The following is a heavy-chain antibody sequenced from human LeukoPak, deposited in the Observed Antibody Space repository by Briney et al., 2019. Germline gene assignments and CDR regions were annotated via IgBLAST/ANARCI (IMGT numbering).Heavy chain of an antibody. CDR3: ARDDRDGYNPGSWGAFDI. Sequence: SETLSLTCTVSGGSISSSSYYWGWIRQPPGKGLEWIESIYYSGSTYYNPSLKSRVTISVDTSKNQFSLKLSSVTAADTAVYYCARDDRDGYNPGSWGAFDIWGQGTMVTVSS. V-gene: IGHV4-39*07. CDR1: GGSISSSSYY. D-gene: IGHD5-24*01. CDR2: IYYSGST. J-gene: IGHJ3*02.